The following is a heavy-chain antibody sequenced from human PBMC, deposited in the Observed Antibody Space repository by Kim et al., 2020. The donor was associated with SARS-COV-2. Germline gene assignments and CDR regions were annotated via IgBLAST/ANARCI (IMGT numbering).Heavy chain of an antibody. V-gene: IGHV3-33*06. CDR1: GFTFSSYA. D-gene: IGHD6-19*01. CDR3: AKQKDSSGWYTPEYFQH. J-gene: IGHJ1*01. Sequence: GGSLRLSCAASGFTFSSYAMHWVRQAPGKGLEWVAVIWYDGSNKYYADSVKGRFTISRDNSKNTLYLQMNSLRAEDTAVYYCAKQKDSSGWYTPEYFQHWGQGTLVTVSS. CDR2: IWYDGSNK.